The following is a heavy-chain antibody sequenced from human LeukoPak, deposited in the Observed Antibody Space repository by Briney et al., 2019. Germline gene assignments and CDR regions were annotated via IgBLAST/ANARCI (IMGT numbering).Heavy chain of an antibody. CDR3: ARDLGYCSGGSCYSGDSFDY. CDR2: IIPIFGTA. J-gene: IGHJ4*03. D-gene: IGHD2-15*01. CDR1: GGTFSSYA. V-gene: IGHV1-69*01. Sequence: ASVKLSCKASGGTFSSYAISWVRQAPGQGLGWMGGIIPIFGTANYAQKFQGRVTITADESTSTAYMELSSLRSEDTAVYYCARDLGYCSGGSCYSGDSFDYWGQGTMVTVSS.